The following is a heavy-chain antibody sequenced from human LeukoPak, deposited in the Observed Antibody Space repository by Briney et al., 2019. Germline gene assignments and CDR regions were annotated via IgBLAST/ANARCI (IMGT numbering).Heavy chain of an antibody. Sequence: GGSLRLSCAASGFTFSSYSMNWVRQAPGKGLESVSSISSSSSYIYYADSVKGRITISRDNAKNSLYLQVNSLRAEDTAVYYCARVLRFFQKPFDYWGQGTLVTVSS. CDR1: GFTFSSYS. V-gene: IGHV3-21*01. J-gene: IGHJ4*02. CDR3: ARVLRFFQKPFDY. CDR2: ISSSSSYI. D-gene: IGHD3-3*01.